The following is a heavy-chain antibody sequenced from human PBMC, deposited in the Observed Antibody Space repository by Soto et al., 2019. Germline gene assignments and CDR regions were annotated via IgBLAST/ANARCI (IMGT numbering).Heavy chain of an antibody. Sequence: ASVKVSCKASGFTFTSSAVQWVRQARGQRLEWIGWIVVGSGNTNYAQKFQERVTITRDMSTSTAYMELSSLRSEDTAVYYCAAALLWFGGLSYYYYGMDVWGQGPTVTVSS. CDR2: IVVGSGNT. D-gene: IGHD3-10*01. CDR3: AAALLWFGGLSYYYYGMDV. CDR1: GFTFTSSA. V-gene: IGHV1-58*01. J-gene: IGHJ6*02.